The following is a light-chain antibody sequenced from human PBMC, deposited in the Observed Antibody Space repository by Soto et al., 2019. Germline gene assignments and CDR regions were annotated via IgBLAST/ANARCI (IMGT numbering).Light chain of an antibody. CDR3: QQYNNWLLWS. CDR2: GAS. V-gene: IGKV3-15*01. CDR1: QSVSSN. Sequence: EIVMTQSPATLSVSPGERATLSCRASQSVSSNLAWYQQKPGQAPRLLIYGASTRATGIPARFSGSGSGTEFTLTISSLQSEDFEVYYCQQYNNWLLWSFGQGTKIEIK. J-gene: IGKJ1*01.